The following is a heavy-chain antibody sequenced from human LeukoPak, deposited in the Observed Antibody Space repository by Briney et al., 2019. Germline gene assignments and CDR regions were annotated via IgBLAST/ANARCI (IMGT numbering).Heavy chain of an antibody. Sequence: SETLSLTCTVSGGSISSYYWSWIRQPPGKGLEWIGYIYYSGSTNYNPSLRSRVTISVDTSKNQFSLKLSSVTAADTAVYYCAVTYYYDSSGYLASFDYWGQGTLVTVSS. CDR3: AVTYYYDSSGYLASFDY. V-gene: IGHV4-59*01. D-gene: IGHD3-22*01. CDR2: IYYSGST. J-gene: IGHJ4*02. CDR1: GGSISSYY.